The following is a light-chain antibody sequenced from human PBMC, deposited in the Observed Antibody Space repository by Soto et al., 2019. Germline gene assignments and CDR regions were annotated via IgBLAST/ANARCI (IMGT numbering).Light chain of an antibody. J-gene: IGKJ1*01. CDR2: GAS. CDR3: QQYSSSRT. CDR1: QSVSSNY. Sequence: IVLTQSPGTLSLSPGERVTLSCRASQSVSSNYLAWYQQKPGQAPRLLIYGASSRATGIPDRFSGSVSGTDFTLTITRLEPEDLAMYYCQQYSSSRTFGQGTKV. V-gene: IGKV3-20*01.